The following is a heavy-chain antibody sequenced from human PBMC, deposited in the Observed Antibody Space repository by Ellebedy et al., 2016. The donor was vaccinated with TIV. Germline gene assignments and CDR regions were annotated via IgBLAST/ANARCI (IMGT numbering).Heavy chain of an antibody. CDR1: GGTFSTYA. J-gene: IGHJ1*01. D-gene: IGHD5-24*01. V-gene: IGHV1-69*06. CDR2: IIPMFGTA. CDR3: AREGREYNTPSQYFQN. Sequence: AASVKVSCKASGGTFSTYALSWVRQAPGQGLEWMGGIIPMFGTANYAQKFQGRVSITADKSTTTVYMEVCSLRSEDTAVYYCAREGREYNTPSQYFQNWGQGTVVTVSS.